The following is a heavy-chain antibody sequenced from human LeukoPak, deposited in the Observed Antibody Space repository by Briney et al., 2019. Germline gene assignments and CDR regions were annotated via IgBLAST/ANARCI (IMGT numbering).Heavy chain of an antibody. Sequence: QPGGPLRLSCAASGFTFANYAMSWVRQAPGKGLEWVSILSGSGGSAYYADSVKGRFTISRDNSNNTLYLQMNSLRAADTAVYYCARGHYDSSGRYFDYWGQGTLVTVSS. V-gene: IGHV3-23*01. D-gene: IGHD3-22*01. CDR1: GFTFANYA. CDR2: LSGSGGSA. J-gene: IGHJ4*02. CDR3: ARGHYDSSGRYFDY.